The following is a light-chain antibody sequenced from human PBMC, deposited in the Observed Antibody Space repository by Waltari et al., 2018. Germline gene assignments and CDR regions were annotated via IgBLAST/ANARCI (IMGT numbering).Light chain of an antibody. CDR1: SSDVGFYKY. CDR2: DVS. J-gene: IGLJ3*02. Sequence: QSALTQPASVSGSPGQSITISCTGTSSDVGFYKYFSWYQQHPGKAPKLMIYDVSERPSGVSNRFSGSKSGNTASLTISGLQAEDEADYYCNSYAGSSSWVFGGGTKLTVL. V-gene: IGLV2-14*01. CDR3: NSYAGSSSWV.